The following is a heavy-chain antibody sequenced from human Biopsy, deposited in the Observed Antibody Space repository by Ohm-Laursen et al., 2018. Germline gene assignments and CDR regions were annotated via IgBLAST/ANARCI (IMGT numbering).Heavy chain of an antibody. Sequence: GTLSLTCTVSGGSISSDYWSWIRQTPGQGMEWIGYIYYSGSTNYNPSLKSRVTISVDTSKTQFSLRLNSVTAADTAVYYCARATNSTGWPYYYFYGMDVWGQGTTVTVSS. V-gene: IGHV4-59*01. CDR2: IYYSGST. CDR3: ARATNSTGWPYYYFYGMDV. J-gene: IGHJ6*02. CDR1: GGSISSDY. D-gene: IGHD2/OR15-2a*01.